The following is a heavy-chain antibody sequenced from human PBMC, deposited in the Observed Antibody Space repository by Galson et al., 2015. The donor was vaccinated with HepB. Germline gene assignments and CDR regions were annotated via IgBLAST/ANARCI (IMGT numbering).Heavy chain of an antibody. V-gene: IGHV3-7*01. CDR1: GFTFSSHW. CDR3: AKDSGYCNSTTCREYFQH. J-gene: IGHJ1*01. CDR2: IKQDGSEK. D-gene: IGHD2-2*03. Sequence: SLRLSCAASGFTFSSHWMSWVRQAPGKGLEWVAKIKQDGSEKYYVDSVKGRFTISRDNAKNSLYLQMNSLRVDDTAVYYCAKDSGYCNSTTCREYFQHWGQGTLVTVSS.